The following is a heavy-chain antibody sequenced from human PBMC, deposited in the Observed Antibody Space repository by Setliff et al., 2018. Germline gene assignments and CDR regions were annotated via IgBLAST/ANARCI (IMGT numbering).Heavy chain of an antibody. Sequence: SSETLSLTCAVYGGSFSGYYWSWIRQPPGKGLEWLGEINHSGSTNCNPSLKSRVTISVDTSKNQFSLRLSSVTAADTAVYYCTRGPDGYTYQGAFDIWGQGTMVTVSS. CDR2: INHSGST. D-gene: IGHD5-12*01. CDR3: TRGPDGYTYQGAFDI. J-gene: IGHJ3*02. V-gene: IGHV4-34*01. CDR1: GGSFSGYY.